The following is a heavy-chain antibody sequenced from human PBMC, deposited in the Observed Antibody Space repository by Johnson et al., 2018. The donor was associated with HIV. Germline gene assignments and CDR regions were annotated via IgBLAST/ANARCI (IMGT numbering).Heavy chain of an antibody. V-gene: IGHV3-53*01. Sequence: MLLVESGGGLIQPGGSLRLSCAASGFTVSSNYMSWVRQAPGKGLEWVSVIYSGGSTYYADPVKGRFTISRDNAKNTLYLQMNSLRAEDTAVYYCARRAYYYDSSGYYSHAFDIWGQGTMVTVSS. CDR3: ARRAYYYDSSGYYSHAFDI. J-gene: IGHJ3*02. CDR2: IYSGGST. D-gene: IGHD3-22*01. CDR1: GFTVSSNY.